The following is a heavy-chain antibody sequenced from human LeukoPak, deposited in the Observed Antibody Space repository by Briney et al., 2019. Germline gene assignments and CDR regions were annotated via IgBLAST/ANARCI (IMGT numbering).Heavy chain of an antibody. D-gene: IGHD2-15*01. Sequence: SETLSLTCVVSGDSITRSEYYWDWIRQPPGKGLEWIGRIYYSGATYYSGSLKSRATISVDTIKNQFSLELRSVTAADTALYYCARRLRGGRRYHYYYMDVWGKGTTVTISS. CDR3: ARRLRGGRRYHYYYMDV. CDR1: GDSITRSEYY. CDR2: IYYSGAT. V-gene: IGHV4-39*01. J-gene: IGHJ6*03.